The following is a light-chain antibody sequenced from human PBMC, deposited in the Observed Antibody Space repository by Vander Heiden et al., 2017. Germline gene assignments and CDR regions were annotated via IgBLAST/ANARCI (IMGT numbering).Light chain of an antibody. CDR1: QTVLYSSNNKNY. CDR2: WAS. V-gene: IGKV4-1*01. Sequence: DIVMTQSPDPLSVPLCETATISCKSSQTVLYSSNNKNYLAWYRQRPGQPPKLLIYWASTRQSGVPDRFSGSGSGTDFTLTISSLQAEDVAIYYCQQYDSTPYTFGQGTRLEVK. CDR3: QQYDSTPYT. J-gene: IGKJ2*01.